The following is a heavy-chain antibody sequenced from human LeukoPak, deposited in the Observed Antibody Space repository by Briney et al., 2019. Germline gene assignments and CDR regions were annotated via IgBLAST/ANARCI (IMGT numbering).Heavy chain of an antibody. D-gene: IGHD3-22*01. CDR1: GGTFSSYA. V-gene: IGHV1-69*13. CDR2: IIPIFGTA. Sequence: ASVKVSCTASGGTFSSYAISWVRQAPGQGLEWMGGIIPIFGTANYAQKFQGRVTITADESTSTAYMELSSLRSEDTAVYYCARFTYYYDSSGYYYFDYWGQGTLVTVSS. CDR3: ARFTYYYDSSGYYYFDY. J-gene: IGHJ4*02.